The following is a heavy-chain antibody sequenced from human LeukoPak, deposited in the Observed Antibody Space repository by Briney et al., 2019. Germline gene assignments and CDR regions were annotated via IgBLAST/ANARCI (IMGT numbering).Heavy chain of an antibody. CDR1: GFTFSSYA. J-gene: IGHJ4*02. Sequence: PGRSLRLSCVVSGFTFSSYAMDWVRQAQGKGLEWVAVTSYDGSNKYYADSVKGRFTISRDNSKNTLYLEMNSLRAEDTAVYYCARDKTYYFDYWGQGTLVTVSS. V-gene: IGHV3-30-3*01. CDR3: ARDKTYYFDY. CDR2: TSYDGSNK.